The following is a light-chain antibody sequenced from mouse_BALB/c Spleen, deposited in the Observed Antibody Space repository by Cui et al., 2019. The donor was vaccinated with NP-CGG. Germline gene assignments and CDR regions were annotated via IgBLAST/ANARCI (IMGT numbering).Light chain of an antibody. V-gene: IGLV1*01. CDR3: ALWYSNHWV. CDR2: GTN. J-gene: IGLJ1*01. CDR1: TGAVTTSNY. Sequence: AVVTQVSALNTSPGETVTLTCRSSTGAVTTSNYANWVQEKPDHLFTGLIGGTNNRAPGVPARFSGSLIGDKAALTITGAQTEDEAIYFCALWYSNHWVFGGGTKLTVL.